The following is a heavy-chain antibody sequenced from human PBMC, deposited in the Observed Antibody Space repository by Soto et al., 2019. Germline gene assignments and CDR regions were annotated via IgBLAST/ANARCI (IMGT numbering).Heavy chain of an antibody. CDR2: IVPIFGTP. CDR1: GGTFSSYA. V-gene: IGHV1-69*13. J-gene: IGHJ4*02. CDR3: ARKKAAATGTFDY. Sequence: ASVKVSCKASGGTFSSYAINWVRQAPGQGLDWMGGIVPIFGTPNYAQKFRGRVTITADESTSTAYMELSSLRSEDTATYYCARKKAAATGTFDYWGQGTLVTVSS. D-gene: IGHD1-1*01.